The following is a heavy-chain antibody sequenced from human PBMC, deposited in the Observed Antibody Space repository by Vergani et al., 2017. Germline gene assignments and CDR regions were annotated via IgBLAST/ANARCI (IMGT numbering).Heavy chain of an antibody. CDR2: INGNQNYI. Sequence: EVQLVESGGGLVQPGGSLRLSCAASGFTFSSYEMNWVRQAPGKGLEWVSSINGNQNYIYYADSVKGRFTISRDNAKNSLYLQMNSLRAEDTAVYFCTRTSGTFFYYYYGMDVWGQGTTVTVSS. CDR3: TRTSGTFFYYYYGMDV. D-gene: IGHD1-26*01. CDR1: GFTFSSYE. V-gene: IGHV3-21*01. J-gene: IGHJ6*02.